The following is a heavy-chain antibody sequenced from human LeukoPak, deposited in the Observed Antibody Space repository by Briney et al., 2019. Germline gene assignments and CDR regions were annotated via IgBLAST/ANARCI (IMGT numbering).Heavy chain of an antibody. CDR2: IRSKAYGGTT. D-gene: IGHD3-16*01. J-gene: IGHJ4*02. CDR3: TRGGGDRGGAFPFYY. V-gene: IGHV3-49*04. CDR1: GFTFGDYA. Sequence: GGSLRLSCTASGFTFGDYAMSWVRQAPGKGLEWVGFIRSKAYGGTTEYAASVKGRFTISRDDSKSIAYLQMNSLKTEDTAVYFCTRGGGDRGGAFPFYYWGEGTLVTVSP.